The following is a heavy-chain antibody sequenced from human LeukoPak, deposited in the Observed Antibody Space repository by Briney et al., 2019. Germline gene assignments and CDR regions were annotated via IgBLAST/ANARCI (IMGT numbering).Heavy chain of an antibody. CDR2: IRYDGSNK. D-gene: IGHD2-2*01. Sequence: PGGSLRLSCAASGFTFSSYGMDWVRQAPGKGLEWVAYIRYDGSNKNYADSVKGRFTISRDNSKNTLYLQMSSLRAEDTAVYYCAKVVTGYCSPTSCPFDSWGQGTLVTVSS. CDR3: AKVVTGYCSPTSCPFDS. CDR1: GFTFSSYG. V-gene: IGHV3-30*02. J-gene: IGHJ4*02.